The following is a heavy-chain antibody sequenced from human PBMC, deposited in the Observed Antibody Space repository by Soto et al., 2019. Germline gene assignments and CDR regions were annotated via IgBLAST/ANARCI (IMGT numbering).Heavy chain of an antibody. D-gene: IGHD2-2*01. Sequence: GESLKISCKGSGYSFTSYWIGWVRQMPGKGLEWMGIIYPGDSGTRYSPSFQGQVTISADKSISTAYLQWSSLKASDTAMYYCARQKGYCSSTSCYSLYYYYYGMDVWGQGTTVTVSS. CDR3: ARQKGYCSSTSCYSLYYYYYGMDV. J-gene: IGHJ6*02. V-gene: IGHV5-51*01. CDR2: IYPGDSGT. CDR1: GYSFTSYW.